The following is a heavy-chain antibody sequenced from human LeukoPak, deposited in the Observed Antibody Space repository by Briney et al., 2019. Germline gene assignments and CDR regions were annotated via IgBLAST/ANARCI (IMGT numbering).Heavy chain of an antibody. Sequence: SVKVSCKASGGTFSSYAISWVRQAPGQGLEWMGGIIPIFGTANYAQKFQGRVTITTDGSTSTAYMELSSLRSEDTAVYYCARSSSGYLYFPFDIWGQGTMVTVSS. CDR3: ARSSSGYLYFPFDI. J-gene: IGHJ3*02. CDR1: GGTFSSYA. V-gene: IGHV1-69*05. CDR2: IIPIFGTA. D-gene: IGHD3-22*01.